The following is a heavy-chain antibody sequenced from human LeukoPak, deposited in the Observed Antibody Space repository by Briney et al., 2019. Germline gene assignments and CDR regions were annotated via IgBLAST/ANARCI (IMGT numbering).Heavy chain of an antibody. V-gene: IGHV4-59*01. D-gene: IGHD1-26*01. CDR2: IYYTGST. CDR1: SESFSTYY. CDR3: ARGGNYWPQWWFDP. J-gene: IGHJ5*02. Sequence: SETLSLTCAVYSESFSTYYWSWIRQPPGKGLEWIGYIYYTGSTSYNPSLKSRVTMSLDASKNQFSLELNSVTPADTAVYYCARGGNYWPQWWFDPWGRGTLVSVSS.